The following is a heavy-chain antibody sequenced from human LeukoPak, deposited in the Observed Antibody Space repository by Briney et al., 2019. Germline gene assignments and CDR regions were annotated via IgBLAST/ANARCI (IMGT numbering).Heavy chain of an antibody. CDR3: ARGWRSSLGNWFDP. CDR2: MNPNSGNT. J-gene: IGHJ5*02. D-gene: IGHD6-6*01. Sequence: GASVNVSCKASVYTFTSYDIKWVRQATGQGLEWMGWMNPNSGNTGYAQKFQGRVTMTRNTSISTAYMELSSLRSEDTAVYYCARGWRSSLGNWFDPWGQGTLVTVSS. CDR1: VYTFTSYD. V-gene: IGHV1-8*01.